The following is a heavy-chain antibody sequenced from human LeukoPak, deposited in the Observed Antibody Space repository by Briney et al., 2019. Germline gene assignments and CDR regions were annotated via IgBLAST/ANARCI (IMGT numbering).Heavy chain of an antibody. J-gene: IGHJ6*02. CDR3: AKDIGSGSYYNVESYYYYGMDV. CDR1: GFTFSSYA. D-gene: IGHD3-10*01. CDR2: ISGSGGST. Sequence: PGGSLRLSCAASGFTFSSYAMSWVRQAPGKGLEWVSAISGSGGSTYYADSVKGRFTISRDNSKNSLYLQMNSLRAEDTALYYCAKDIGSGSYYNVESYYYYGMDVWGQGTTVTVSS. V-gene: IGHV3-23*01.